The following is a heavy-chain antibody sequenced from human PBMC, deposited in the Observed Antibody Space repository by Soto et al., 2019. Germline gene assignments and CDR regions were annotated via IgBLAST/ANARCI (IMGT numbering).Heavy chain of an antibody. CDR2: IYYSGST. J-gene: IGHJ4*02. CDR3: ARESWNRFGELFDDY. Sequence: SETLSLTCTVSGGSISSGGYYWSWIRQHPGKGLEWIGYIYYSGSTYYNPSLKSRVTISVDTSKNQFSLKLSSVTAADTAVYYCARESWNRFGELFDDYWGQGTLVTVSS. V-gene: IGHV4-31*03. CDR1: GGSISSGGYY. D-gene: IGHD3-10*01.